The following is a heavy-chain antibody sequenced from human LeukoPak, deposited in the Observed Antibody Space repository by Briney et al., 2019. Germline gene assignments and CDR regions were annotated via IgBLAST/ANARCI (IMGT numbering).Heavy chain of an antibody. D-gene: IGHD2-15*01. J-gene: IGHJ3*02. CDR2: INSGGSST. CDR3: ARSPRYCSGGSCYPGRGAFDI. V-gene: IGHV3-74*01. CDR1: GFTFSSYW. Sequence: GGSLRLSCAASGFTFSSYWMHWVRQAPGKGLVWVSRINSGGSSTSYADSVKGRFTISRDNAKNTLYLQMNSLRAEDTAVYYCARSPRYCSGGSCYPGRGAFDIWGQGTMVTVSS.